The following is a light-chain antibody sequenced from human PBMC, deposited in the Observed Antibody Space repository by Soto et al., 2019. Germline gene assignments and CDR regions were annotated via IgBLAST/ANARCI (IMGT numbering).Light chain of an antibody. J-gene: IGLJ3*02. CDR2: SSN. Sequence: QSVLTQPPSVSATPGQGVTLSCSGGDSNIGSTAVNWYQQLPGTAPKLLIYSSNQRPSGAPDRISGSKSGTSASLAIRGLQSEDEADYYCAAWDDDLHVWLFGGGTKLTVL. V-gene: IGLV1-44*01. CDR3: AAWDDDLHVWL. CDR1: DSNIGSTA.